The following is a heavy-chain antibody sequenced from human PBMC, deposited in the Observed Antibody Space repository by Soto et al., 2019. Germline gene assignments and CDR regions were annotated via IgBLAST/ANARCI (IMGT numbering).Heavy chain of an antibody. CDR3: ASDRSLGSNWYYYLES. D-gene: IGHD1-20*01. CDR2: ISSSSSNI. Sequence: PGGSLRLSCTASGFTFSSRAMSWVRQFPGRGLEWVSYISSSSSNIDYADSVKGRFTVSRDNAKNSLYLQMNTLRDEDTAVYYCASDRSLGSNWYYYLESWGQGTLVTVSS. V-gene: IGHV3-48*02. J-gene: IGHJ4*02. CDR1: GFTFSSRA.